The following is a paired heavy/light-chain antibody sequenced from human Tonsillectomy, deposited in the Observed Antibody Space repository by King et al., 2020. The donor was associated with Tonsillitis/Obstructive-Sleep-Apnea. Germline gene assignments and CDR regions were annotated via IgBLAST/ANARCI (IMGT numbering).Heavy chain of an antibody. CDR2: IIGSGDTT. CDR3: AKPADDY. V-gene: IGHV3-23*01. CDR1: GFTFSSHS. J-gene: IGHJ4*02. Sequence: EVQLLESGGGLVQPGGSLRLSCAASGFTFSSHSMSWVRQPPGKGLEWVSSIIGSGDTTYYADSVKGRFTISRDISKNTLYLQLKSLRAEDTAVYYCAKPADDYWGQGTLVTVSS.
Light chain of an antibody. J-gene: IGKJ5*01. Sequence: DIQMTQSPSSLSASVGDRVTITCRASQGIRNDLGWYQQKPGKAPKRLIYAASRLQSGVPSRFSGSGSGTEFTLTISSLQPEDFATYYCLEHNSYPRITFGQGTRLEIK. V-gene: IGKV1-17*01. CDR3: LEHNSYPRIT. CDR1: QGIRND. CDR2: AAS.